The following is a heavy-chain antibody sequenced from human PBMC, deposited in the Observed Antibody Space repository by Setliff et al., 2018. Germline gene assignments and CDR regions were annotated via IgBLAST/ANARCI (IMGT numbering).Heavy chain of an antibody. D-gene: IGHD1-20*01. Sequence: ASVKVSCKASGYTFTSYGISWVRQAPGQGLEWMGWISADNGNTRYAQKLQGRVALTIDTYTNTVYMQLSSLRSEDTAVYYCARENMAKKFRDNHSDYWGQGTLVTVS. CDR1: GYTFTSYG. V-gene: IGHV1-18*01. CDR2: ISADNGNT. CDR3: ARENMAKKFRDNHSDY. J-gene: IGHJ4*02.